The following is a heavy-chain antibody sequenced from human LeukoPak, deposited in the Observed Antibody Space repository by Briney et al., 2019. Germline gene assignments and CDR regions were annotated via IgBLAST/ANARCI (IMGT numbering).Heavy chain of an antibody. CDR1: GFTFSSYA. CDR3: GMSGDRVPLQDDVFDV. Sequence: GGSLRLSCAASGFTFSSYAISWVRQMPGKGLEWMGIIYPGDSGPTYSPSFQGQVTISVDKSINTAYLQWSSLQASDTAMYYCGMSGDRVPLQDDVFDVWGQGTMVTVST. V-gene: IGHV5-51*01. J-gene: IGHJ3*01. CDR2: IYPGDSGP. D-gene: IGHD1-26*01.